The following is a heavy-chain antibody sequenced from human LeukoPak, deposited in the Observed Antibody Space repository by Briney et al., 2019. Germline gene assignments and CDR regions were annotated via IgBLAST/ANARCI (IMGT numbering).Heavy chain of an antibody. J-gene: IGHJ4*02. CDR2: IYYSGST. CDR1: GGSISSYY. CDR3: ARDMDYYDSSGFDY. Sequence: SETLSLTRTVSGGSISSYYWSWIRQPPGKGLEWIGYIYYSGSTNYNPSLKSRVTISVDTSKNQFSLKLSSVTAADTAVYYCARDMDYYDSSGFDYWGQGTLVTVSS. V-gene: IGHV4-59*08. D-gene: IGHD3-22*01.